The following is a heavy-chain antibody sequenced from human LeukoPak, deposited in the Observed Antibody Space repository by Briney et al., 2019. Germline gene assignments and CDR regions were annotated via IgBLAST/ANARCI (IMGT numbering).Heavy chain of an antibody. J-gene: IGHJ4*02. CDR1: GFNFSTYG. V-gene: IGHV3-21*01. Sequence: GGSLRLSCAASGFNFSTYGMNWVRQAPGKGLEWVSSISSTSDYIYYADSVKGRFTISRDNAKNSLYLQMNSLRAEDTAVYYCARLKLGIQDHWGQGTLVTVSS. D-gene: IGHD7-27*01. CDR3: ARLKLGIQDH. CDR2: ISSTSDYI.